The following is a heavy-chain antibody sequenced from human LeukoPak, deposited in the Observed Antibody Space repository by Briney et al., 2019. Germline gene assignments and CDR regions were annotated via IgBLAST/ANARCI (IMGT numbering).Heavy chain of an antibody. CDR2: IKQDGSEK. CDR1: GFIFSSSW. J-gene: IGHJ4*02. D-gene: IGHD5-18*01. CDR3: AREAGIPPNTQQWPTSVDY. V-gene: IGHV3-7*05. Sequence: GGSLRLSCAASGFIFSSSWMSWVSQAPGKGLEWVANIKQDGSEKYYVDSVKGRFTISRDNAKNSLYLQMNSLRVEDTAVYYCAREAGIPPNTQQWPTSVDYWGQGTLVTVSS.